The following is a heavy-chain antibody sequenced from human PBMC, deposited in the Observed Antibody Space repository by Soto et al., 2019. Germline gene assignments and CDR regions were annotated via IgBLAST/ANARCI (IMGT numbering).Heavy chain of an antibody. V-gene: IGHV3-7*05. CDR1: GFTFSSYW. CDR2: IKQDGSEK. D-gene: IGHD4-4*01. J-gene: IGHJ4*02. CDR3: ARTYTNSFDY. Sequence: DVQLVESGGGLVQPGGSLRLSCAASGFTFSSYWTNWVRQAPGKGLEWVANIKQDGSEKYYVDSVKGRFTISRDNARNSVYLHMNSLRAEDTAFYSCARTYTNSFDYWGQGMLVTVSS.